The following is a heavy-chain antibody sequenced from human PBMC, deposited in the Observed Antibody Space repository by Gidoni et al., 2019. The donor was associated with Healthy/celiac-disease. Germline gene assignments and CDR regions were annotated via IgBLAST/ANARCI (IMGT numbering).Heavy chain of an antibody. CDR1: GYTFTSYA. J-gene: IGHJ3*02. CDR2: INAGNGNT. V-gene: IGHV1-3*01. CDR3: ARSRRGSGYYRDAFDI. Sequence: QVQLVQSGAEVKKPGASVKVSCKASGYTFTSYAMHWVRQAPGQRLEWMGWINAGNGNTKYSQKFQGRVTITRDTSASTAYMELSSLRSEDTAVYYCARSRRGSGYYRDAFDIWGQGTMVTVSS. D-gene: IGHD3-22*01.